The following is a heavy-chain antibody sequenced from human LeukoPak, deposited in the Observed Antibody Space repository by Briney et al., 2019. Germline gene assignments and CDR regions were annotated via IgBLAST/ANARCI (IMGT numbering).Heavy chain of an antibody. CDR1: GGSISSYY. V-gene: IGHV4-59*01. CDR2: IYYSGST. D-gene: IGHD3-3*01. J-gene: IGHJ3*02. Sequence: SETLSLTCTVSGGSISSYYWSWIRLPPGKGLEWIGYIYYSGSTNYNPSLKSRVTISVDTSKNQFSLKLSSVTAADTAVYYCARGGTIFGVVSDAFDIWGQGTMVTVSS. CDR3: ARGGTIFGVVSDAFDI.